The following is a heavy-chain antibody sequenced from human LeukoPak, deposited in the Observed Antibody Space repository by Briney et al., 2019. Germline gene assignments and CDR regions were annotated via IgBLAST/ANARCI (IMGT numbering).Heavy chain of an antibody. Sequence: PGGSLRLSCAASGFTFSSYGMHWVRQAPGKGLGWVAFIRYDGSNKYYADSVKGRFTISRDNSKHTLYLQMNSLRAEDTAVYYCAKEVLKVFSPTYYFDFWGQGTLVTVSS. D-gene: IGHD4/OR15-4a*01. CDR3: AKEVLKVFSPTYYFDF. CDR2: IRYDGSNK. CDR1: GFTFSSYG. V-gene: IGHV3-30*02. J-gene: IGHJ4*02.